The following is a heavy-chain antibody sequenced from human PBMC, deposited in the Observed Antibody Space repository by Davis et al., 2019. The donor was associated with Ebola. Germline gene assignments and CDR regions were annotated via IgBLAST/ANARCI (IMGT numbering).Heavy chain of an antibody. CDR2: INPNSGGT. J-gene: IGHJ5*02. CDR1: GYTFTGYY. Sequence: ASVKVSCKASGYTFTGYYMHWVRQAPGQGLEWMGWINPNSGGTNYAQKFQGRVTMTRDTSISTAYMELSRLRSDDTALYYCARGEDIVVVPAANWSDPWGQGTLVTVSS. CDR3: ARGEDIVVVPAANWSDP. D-gene: IGHD2-2*01. V-gene: IGHV1-2*02.